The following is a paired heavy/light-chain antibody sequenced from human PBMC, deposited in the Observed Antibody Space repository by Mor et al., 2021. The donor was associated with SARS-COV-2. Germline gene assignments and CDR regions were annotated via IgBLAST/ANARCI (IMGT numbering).Light chain of an antibody. V-gene: IGKV2-24*01. CDR3: MQATQFPHT. J-gene: IGKJ3*01. Sequence: DIVMTQTPLSSPVTLGQPASISCRSSQSLVHSDGNTYLSWLQQRPGQPPRLLIYKISNRFSGVPDRFSGSGAGTDFTLKISRVEAEDVGVYYCMQATQFPHTFGPGTKVDIK. CDR2: KIS. CDR1: QSLVHSDGNTY.
Heavy chain of an antibody. V-gene: IGHV3-23*01. D-gene: IGHD5-12*01. CDR1: GFTFSNYA. J-gene: IGHJ4*02. Sequence: EVQLLESGGGLVQPGGSLRLSCAASGFTFSNYAMNWVRQAPGKGLEWVSTISGSGGSTHYADSVKGRFTISRDNSKNTLYMQMNSLRAEDTAVYYCASRGSARGYDWDYWGQGTLVTVSS. CDR2: ISGSGGST. CDR3: ASRGSARGYDWDY.